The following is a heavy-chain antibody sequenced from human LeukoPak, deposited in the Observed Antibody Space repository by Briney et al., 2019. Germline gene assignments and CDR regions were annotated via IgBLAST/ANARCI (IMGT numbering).Heavy chain of an antibody. Sequence: ASVKVSCKASGYTFTSYGISWVRQAPGQGPEWMGWISAYNGNTNYAQKLQGRVTMTTDTSTSTAYMELRSLRSDDTAVYYCARGTQDIVVVPAAMGYYYYGMDVWGQGTTVTVSS. CDR2: ISAYNGNT. D-gene: IGHD2-2*01. CDR1: GYTFTSYG. CDR3: ARGTQDIVVVPAAMGYYYYGMDV. V-gene: IGHV1-18*01. J-gene: IGHJ6*02.